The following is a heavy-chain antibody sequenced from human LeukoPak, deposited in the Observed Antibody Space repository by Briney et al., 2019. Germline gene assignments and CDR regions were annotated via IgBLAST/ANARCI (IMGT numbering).Heavy chain of an antibody. V-gene: IGHV3-23*01. D-gene: IGHD3-22*01. J-gene: IGHJ4*02. Sequence: GGSLRLSCAASGFTFSTYAMTWVRQAPGKGLEWVSSISGGGIMTYYADSVKGRVTISRDNSKNTLYLQMNSLRAEDTAVYYCAKKRGTYSYDLFDYWGQGTLVTVSS. CDR3: AKKRGTYSYDLFDY. CDR1: GFTFSTYA. CDR2: ISGGGIMT.